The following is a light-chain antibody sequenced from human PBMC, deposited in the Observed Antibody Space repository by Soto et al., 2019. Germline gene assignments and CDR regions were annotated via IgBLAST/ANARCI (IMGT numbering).Light chain of an antibody. CDR2: EVS. CDR1: SSDVGSYNL. V-gene: IGLV2-23*02. J-gene: IGLJ2*01. Sequence: QSALTQPASVSGSPGQSITISCTGTSSDVGSYNLVSWYQQHPGKAPTLMIYEVSKRPSGVSNRFSGSKSGNTASLTISGLQDEDEADYYCCSYAGSSTYVVFGGGTKLTVL. CDR3: CSYAGSSTYVV.